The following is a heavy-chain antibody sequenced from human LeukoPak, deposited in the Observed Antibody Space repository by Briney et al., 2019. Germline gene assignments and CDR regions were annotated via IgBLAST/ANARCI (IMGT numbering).Heavy chain of an antibody. D-gene: IGHD3-3*01. J-gene: IGHJ4*02. V-gene: IGHV1-69*05. CDR2: IIPIFGTA. CDR3: ARDRSLGFLEWAYY. Sequence: SVKVSCKASGGTFSSYAISWVRQAPGQGLEWMGRIIPIFGTANYAQKFQGRVTITTDESTSTAYMELSSLRSEDTAVYYCARDRSLGFLEWAYYWGQGTLVTVSS. CDR1: GGTFSSYA.